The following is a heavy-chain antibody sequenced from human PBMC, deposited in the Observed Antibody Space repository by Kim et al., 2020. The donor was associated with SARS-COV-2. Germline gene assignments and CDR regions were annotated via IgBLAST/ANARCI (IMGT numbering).Heavy chain of an antibody. Sequence: GGSLRLSCAASGFTFSSYGMSWVRQAPGKGLEWVSGISGSGDRTYHADSVKGRFTISRDNSKNTLDLQMIGLRAEDTAMYYCAKRDSSENAGGLLQYWGQGTLVAVSS. CDR1: GFTFSSYG. CDR3: AKRDSSENAGGLLQY. D-gene: IGHD3-16*01. J-gene: IGHJ4*02. V-gene: IGHV3-23*01. CDR2: ISGSGDRT.